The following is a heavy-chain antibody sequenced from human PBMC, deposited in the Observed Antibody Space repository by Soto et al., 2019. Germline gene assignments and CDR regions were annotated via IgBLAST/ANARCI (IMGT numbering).Heavy chain of an antibody. CDR3: SRSLDA. Sequence: PGGSLRLSCAASGFTFTTYWMDWVRQTPGKGLEWVANINQDGSEQNYVDSVKGRFTISRDNAKNSLYLQMSSLTAEDSALYYCSRSLDAWGQGILVTVSS. CDR1: GFTFTTYW. J-gene: IGHJ5*02. V-gene: IGHV3-7*01. CDR2: INQDGSEQ.